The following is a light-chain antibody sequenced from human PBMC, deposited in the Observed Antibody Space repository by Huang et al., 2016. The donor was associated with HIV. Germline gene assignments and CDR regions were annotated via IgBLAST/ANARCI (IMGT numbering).Light chain of an antibody. CDR3: QQYHEWPRT. CDR1: QGIGNS. J-gene: IGKJ2*01. CDR2: ETF. Sequence: PGERATLSCRTSQGIGNSLAWYQLKPGQAPRLLIYETFIRASDIPARFSGGGSEIDFTLTIIGLQSEDSAVYYCQQYHEWPRTFGQGTKVEIK. V-gene: IGKV3-15*01.